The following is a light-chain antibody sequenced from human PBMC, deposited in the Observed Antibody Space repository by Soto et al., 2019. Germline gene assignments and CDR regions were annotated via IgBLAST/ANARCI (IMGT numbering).Light chain of an antibody. J-gene: IGKJ1*01. Sequence: ELVMTQSPAALSVSTWEGATICCRASQSVSRNLAWYQQKPCQAPRLLIYGASTRATGIPARFSGSGSGTEFTLTISSLQSEDFAVYYCQQYNNWGTFGQGTKVEIK. V-gene: IGKV3-15*01. CDR1: QSVSRN. CDR2: GAS. CDR3: QQYNNWGT.